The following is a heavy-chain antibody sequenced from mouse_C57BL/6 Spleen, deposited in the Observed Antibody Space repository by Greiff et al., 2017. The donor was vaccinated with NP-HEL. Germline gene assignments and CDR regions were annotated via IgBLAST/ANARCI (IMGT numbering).Heavy chain of an antibody. Sequence: QVQLQQSGAELVKPGASVKVSCKASGYAFSSYWMNWVKQRPGKGLEWIGQIYPGDGDTNYNGKFKGKATLTADKSSSTAYMQLSSLTSEDSAVYFCARQLRLRAMDYWGQGTSVTVSS. CDR1: GYAFSSYW. V-gene: IGHV1-80*01. D-gene: IGHD3-2*02. CDR2: IYPGDGDT. CDR3: ARQLRLRAMDY. J-gene: IGHJ4*01.